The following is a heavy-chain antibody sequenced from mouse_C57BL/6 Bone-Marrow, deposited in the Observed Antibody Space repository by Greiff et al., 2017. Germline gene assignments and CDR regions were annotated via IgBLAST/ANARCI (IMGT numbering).Heavy chain of an antibody. CDR1: GYTFTSYW. V-gene: IGHV1-55*01. CDR3: SRYDYYFAY. CDR2: IYPGSGST. Sequence: QVQLQQPGAELVKPGASVKMSCKASGYTFTSYWIPWVKQRPGQGLEWIGDIYPGSGSTNYNAQFKSKATLTVDTSSSTAYMQRSSLTSEDSAFYYCSRYDYYFAYWGQGTTLTVSS. D-gene: IGHD2-4*01. J-gene: IGHJ2*01.